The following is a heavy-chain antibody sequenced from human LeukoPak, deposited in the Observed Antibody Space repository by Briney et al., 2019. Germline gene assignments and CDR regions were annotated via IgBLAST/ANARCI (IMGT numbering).Heavy chain of an antibody. D-gene: IGHD6-19*01. CDR2: IYYSGST. J-gene: IGHJ4*02. CDR1: GGSISSYY. Sequence: SETLSLTCTVSGGSISSYYWSWIRQPPGKGLEWIGYIYYSGSTNYNPSLKSRVTISVDTFKNQFSLKLSSVTAADTAVYYCARAWAGSGWYSGFDYWGQGTLVTVSS. V-gene: IGHV4-59*01. CDR3: ARAWAGSGWYSGFDY.